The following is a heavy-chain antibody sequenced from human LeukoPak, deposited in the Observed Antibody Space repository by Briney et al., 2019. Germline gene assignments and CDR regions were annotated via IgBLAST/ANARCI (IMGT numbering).Heavy chain of an antibody. V-gene: IGHV4-59*01. Sequence: SETLSLTCTVSGGSISSYYWSWIRQPPGKGLEWIGYIYYSGSTNYNPSLKSRISISVDTSKNHFSLKLSSVTAADTAVYYCARANWGSSGWFDPWGQGTLVTVSS. CDR3: ARANWGSSGWFDP. CDR1: GGSISSYY. D-gene: IGHD7-27*01. CDR2: IYYSGST. J-gene: IGHJ5*02.